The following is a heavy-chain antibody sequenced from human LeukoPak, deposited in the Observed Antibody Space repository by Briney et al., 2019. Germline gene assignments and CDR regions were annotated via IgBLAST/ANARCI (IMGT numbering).Heavy chain of an antibody. D-gene: IGHD5-24*01. J-gene: IGHJ6*02. V-gene: IGHV4-34*01. CDR1: GGSFSGYY. CDR3: ARGMATFSYYYGMDV. Sequence: SETLSLTCAVYGGSFSGYYWSWIRQPPGKGLEWIGEINHSGSTNYNPSLKSRVTISVDTSKNQFSLKLSSVTAADTAVYYCARGMATFSYYYGMDVWGQGTTVTVSS. CDR2: INHSGST.